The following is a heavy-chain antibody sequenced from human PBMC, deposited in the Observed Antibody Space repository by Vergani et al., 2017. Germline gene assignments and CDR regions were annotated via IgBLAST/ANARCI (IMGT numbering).Heavy chain of an antibody. V-gene: IGHV2-5*02. D-gene: IGHD2-15*01. J-gene: IGHJ5*02. Sequence: QITLKESGPTLVKPTQTLTLTCTFSGFSLSTSGVGVGWIRQPPGKALEWLALIYWDDDKRYSPSLKSRLTSTKDTSKNQVVLTMTNMDPVDTATYYCAPNRGDCSGGSCYNWFDPWGQGTLGTGSS. CDR1: GFSLSTSGVG. CDR2: IYWDDDK. CDR3: APNRGDCSGGSCYNWFDP.